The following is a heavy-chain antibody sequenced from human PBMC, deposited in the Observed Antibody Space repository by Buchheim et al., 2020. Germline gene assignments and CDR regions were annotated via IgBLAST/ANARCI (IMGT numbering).Heavy chain of an antibody. CDR2: INTDGTDT. D-gene: IGHD3-10*01. CDR3: ARGGTSGSLDY. Sequence: EVQLVDSGGGLVQPGGSLRLSCAASGFTFSSYWMHWVRQAPGKGPVWVSRINTDGTDTSYADSVKGRFTISRDNARNQLSLQMNSLEAEDTAVYFCARGGTSGSLDYWGQGTL. J-gene: IGHJ4*02. V-gene: IGHV3-74*01. CDR1: GFTFSSYW.